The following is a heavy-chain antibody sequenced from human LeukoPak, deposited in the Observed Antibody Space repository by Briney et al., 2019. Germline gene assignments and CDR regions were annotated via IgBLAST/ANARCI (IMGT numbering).Heavy chain of an antibody. D-gene: IGHD3-10*01. V-gene: IGHV1-8*01. CDR2: MNPNSGNT. Sequence: ASVKVSCKASGYTFTSYDINWVRQATGQGLEWLGWMNPNSGNTGYAQNFQGRVTMTRDTSIDTAYMELTSLRYEDTAVYYCARDYYGSKSSSFDPWGQGILVTVSS. J-gene: IGHJ5*02. CDR3: ARDYYGSKSSSFDP. CDR1: GYTFTSYD.